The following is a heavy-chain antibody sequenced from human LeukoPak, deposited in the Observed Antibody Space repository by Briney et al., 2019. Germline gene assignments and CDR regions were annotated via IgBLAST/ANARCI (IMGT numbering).Heavy chain of an antibody. V-gene: IGHV4-34*01. CDR3: ARGPGDYDILAAY. CDR2: INHSGST. J-gene: IGHJ4*02. CDR1: GGSFSGYY. D-gene: IGHD3-9*01. Sequence: PSETLSLTCAVYGGSFSGYYWSWIRQPPGKGLEWIGEINHSGSTNYNPSLKSRVTISVDTSKNQSSLKLSSVTAADTAVYYCARGPGDYDILAAYWGQGTLVTVSS.